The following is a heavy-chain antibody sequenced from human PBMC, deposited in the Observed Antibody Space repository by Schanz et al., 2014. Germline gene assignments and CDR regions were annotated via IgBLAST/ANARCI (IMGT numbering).Heavy chain of an antibody. Sequence: EVQLVESGGGLVKPGGSLRLSCAASGFTFSSYGMNWVRQAPGKGLEWVSVIYSGGSTYYADSVKGRFTISRDNSKNTLYLQMNSLRAEDTAVYYCARVITSLDYWGQGILVTVSS. CDR2: IYSGGST. J-gene: IGHJ4*02. CDR3: ARVITSLDY. V-gene: IGHV3-66*01. D-gene: IGHD3-3*01. CDR1: GFTFSSYG.